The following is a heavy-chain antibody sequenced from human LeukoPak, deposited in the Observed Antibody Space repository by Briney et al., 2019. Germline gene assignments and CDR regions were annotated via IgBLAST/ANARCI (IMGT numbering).Heavy chain of an antibody. Sequence: ASETLSLTCAVYGGSFSGYYWSWIRQPPGKGLEWIGEINHSGSTNYNPSLKSRVTISVDTSKNQFSLKLSSVTAADTAVYYCARVRRDGYKHFDYWGQGTLVTVSS. CDR2: INHSGST. CDR1: GGSFSGYY. D-gene: IGHD5-24*01. V-gene: IGHV4-34*01. J-gene: IGHJ4*02. CDR3: ARVRRDGYKHFDY.